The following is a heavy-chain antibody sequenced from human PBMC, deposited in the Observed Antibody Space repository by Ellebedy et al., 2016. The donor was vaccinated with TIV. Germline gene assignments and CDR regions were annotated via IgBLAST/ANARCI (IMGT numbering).Heavy chain of an antibody. D-gene: IGHD6-13*01. V-gene: IGHV3-74*01. Sequence: GESLKISCATSGFTFSSYAMSWVRQAPGKGLVWVSRINSDGSSTSYADSVKGRFTISRDNAKNTLYLQMNSLRAEDTAVYYCARDRAPYSSSWSFDYWGQGTLVTVSS. J-gene: IGHJ4*02. CDR3: ARDRAPYSSSWSFDY. CDR2: INSDGSST. CDR1: GFTFSSYA.